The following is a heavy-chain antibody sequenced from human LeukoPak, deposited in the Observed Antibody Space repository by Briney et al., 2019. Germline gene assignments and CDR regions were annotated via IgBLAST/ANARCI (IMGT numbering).Heavy chain of an antibody. CDR1: RFTFSSYG. CDR3: AIMHGYYDGSGYWVQ. CDR2: ITTSGATT. V-gene: IGHV3-23*01. D-gene: IGHD3-22*01. Sequence: GGSLRLSCAASRFTFSSYGMSWVRQAPGKGLEWVSFITTSGATTSYADSVKGRFTISRDNPRNTLYMQMNSLRDEDTALYYCAIMHGYYDGSGYWVQWGQGTLVTVSS. J-gene: IGHJ4*02.